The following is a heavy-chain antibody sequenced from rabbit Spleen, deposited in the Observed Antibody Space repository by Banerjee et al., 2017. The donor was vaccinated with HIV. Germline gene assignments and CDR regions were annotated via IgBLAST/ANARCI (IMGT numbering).Heavy chain of an antibody. CDR2: IDTNDGDT. V-gene: IGHV1S40*01. Sequence: QSLEESGGGLFQPGGSLALTCKASGFTLSAYWMCWVRQAPGKGLEWIACIDTNDGDTDYANWPKGRFTISKTSSTTVTLQMASLTVADTATYFCARDTGSSFSSYGMDLWGPGTLVTVS. CDR1: GFTLSAYW. D-gene: IGHD8-1*01. CDR3: ARDTGSSFSSYGMDL. J-gene: IGHJ6*01.